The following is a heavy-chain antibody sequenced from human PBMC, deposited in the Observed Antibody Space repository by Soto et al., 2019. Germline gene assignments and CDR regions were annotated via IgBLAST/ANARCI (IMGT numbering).Heavy chain of an antibody. D-gene: IGHD3-22*01. J-gene: IGHJ4*02. V-gene: IGHV4-39*01. CDR1: GGSISSSSYY. CDR2: IYYSGST. CDR3: VHPYYYDSSGYSHYFDY. Sequence: QLQLQESGPGLVKPSETLSLTCTVSGGSISSSSYYWGWIRQPPGKGLEWIGSIYYSGSTYYNPSLKSRVTISVDTSKNQFSLKLSSVTAADTAVYYCVHPYYYDSSGYSHYFDYWGQGNLVTFSS.